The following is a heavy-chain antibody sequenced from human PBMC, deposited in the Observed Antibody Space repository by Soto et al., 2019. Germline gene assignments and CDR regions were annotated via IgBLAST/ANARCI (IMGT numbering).Heavy chain of an antibody. D-gene: IGHD3-9*01. V-gene: IGHV4-59*01. CDR3: ASSRDRHYYDISTG. CDR1: GGSISSYY. CDR2: IYYSGST. J-gene: IGHJ4*02. Sequence: SETLSLTCTVSGGSISSYYWSWIRQPPGKGLEWIGYIYYSGSTKYNPSLKSRVSISVDTSEKQFSLKLSSVTAADTAVYYCASSRDRHYYDISTGWGQGTLVTSPQ.